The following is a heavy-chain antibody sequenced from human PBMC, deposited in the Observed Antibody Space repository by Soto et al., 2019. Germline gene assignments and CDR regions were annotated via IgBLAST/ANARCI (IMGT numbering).Heavy chain of an antibody. CDR1: VYSFTYYG. J-gene: IGHJ4*02. D-gene: IGHD2-2*01. CDR3: ARGPESRSTAYFDY. Sequence: GXSGKVSCKASVYSFTYYGITWVRQAPGQGLEWMGWISAYTGNTNYAQKVQGRVTMSTDTSTSTAYLELRSLRSDDTAVYYCARGPESRSTAYFDYWGQGTLVTVSS. V-gene: IGHV1-18*01. CDR2: ISAYTGNT.